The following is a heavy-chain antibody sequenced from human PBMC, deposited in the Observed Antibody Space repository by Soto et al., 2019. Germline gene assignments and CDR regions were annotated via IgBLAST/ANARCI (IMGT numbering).Heavy chain of an antibody. CDR1: GNSICSFSYD. Sequence: PSETLSLTCTVSGNSICSFSYDWRWIRHARGKVLDGMGGMDSRGTTSYSPSLQGLWPIAIDTSKTQLFRELSSVTAAATAIKYCARVLGEPRETWFVGFDYWGQGSQVTVSS. CDR2: MDSRGTT. CDR3: ARVLGEPRETWFVGFDY. D-gene: IGHD3-16*01. V-gene: IGHV4-39*01. J-gene: IGHJ4*02.